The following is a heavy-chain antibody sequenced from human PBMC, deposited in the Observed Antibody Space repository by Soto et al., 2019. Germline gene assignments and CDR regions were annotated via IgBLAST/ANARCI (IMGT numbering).Heavy chain of an antibody. Sequence: QVQLVESGGGVVQPGRSLRLSCAASGFTFSSYAMHWVRQAPGKGLEWVTVISYDGSNKYYADSVKGRFTISRDNSKNTLYLQMNSLRAEDTAVYYCARDEDTAMVLDYWGQGTLVTVSS. CDR1: GFTFSSYA. V-gene: IGHV3-30-3*01. CDR3: ARDEDTAMVLDY. CDR2: ISYDGSNK. D-gene: IGHD5-18*01. J-gene: IGHJ4*02.